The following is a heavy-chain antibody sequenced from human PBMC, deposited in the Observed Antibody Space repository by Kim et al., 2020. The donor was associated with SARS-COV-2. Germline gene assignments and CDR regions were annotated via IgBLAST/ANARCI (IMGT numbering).Heavy chain of an antibody. D-gene: IGHD3-9*01. Sequence: GGSLRLSCAASGFTVSSNYMSWVRHAPGKGLEWVSVIYSGGSTYYADSVKGRFTISRDNSKNTLYLQMNSLRAEDTAMYYCARDKPSSDYDILTGYPSRYYYYGMDVWGQGTTVTVSS. CDR2: IYSGGST. CDR1: GFTVSSNY. V-gene: IGHV3-53*01. CDR3: ARDKPSSDYDILTGYPSRYYYYGMDV. J-gene: IGHJ6*02.